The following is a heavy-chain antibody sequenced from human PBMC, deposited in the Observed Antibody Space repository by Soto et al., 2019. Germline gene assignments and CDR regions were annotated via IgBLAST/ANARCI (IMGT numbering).Heavy chain of an antibody. CDR2: ISAYNGNT. V-gene: IGHV1-18*01. Sequence: ASVKVSCKASGYTFTSYGISWVRQAPGQGLEWMGWISAYNGNTNYAQKLQGRVTMTTDTSTSTAYMELSSLRSDDTAVYYCAREALGYNWNYRAYYYYMDVWGKGTTVTVSS. CDR3: AREALGYNWNYRAYYYYMDV. J-gene: IGHJ6*03. CDR1: GYTFTSYG. D-gene: IGHD1-7*01.